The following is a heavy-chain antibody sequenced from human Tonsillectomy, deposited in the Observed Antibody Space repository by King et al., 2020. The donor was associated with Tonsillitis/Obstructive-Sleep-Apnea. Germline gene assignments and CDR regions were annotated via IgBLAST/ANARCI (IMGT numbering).Heavy chain of an antibody. CDR1: GFIFRTYG. CDR2: IWHDGSRK. J-gene: IGHJ6*03. V-gene: IGHV3-33*01. CDR3: TRYPTQYSGDVRPSYSYMDV. Sequence: VQLVESGGGVVQPGRSLRLSCRASGFIFRTYGMHWVRQAPGKGLEWVAIIWHDGSRKDYVDSVKGRFTVSRDNSKNTLYLQMNSLRSDDTAVYYCTRYPTQYSGDVRPSYSYMDVWGKGTSVTVSS. D-gene: IGHD5-12*01.